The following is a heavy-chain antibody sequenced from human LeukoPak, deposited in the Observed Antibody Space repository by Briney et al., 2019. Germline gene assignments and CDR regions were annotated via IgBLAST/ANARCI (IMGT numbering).Heavy chain of an antibody. V-gene: IGHV4-30-2*01. CDR1: GGSISSGGYY. CDR2: IYHSGST. J-gene: IGHJ4*02. D-gene: IGHD6-19*01. CDR3: ARDKDRAGFFDY. Sequence: SETLSLTCTVSGGSISSGGYYWSWIRQPPGKGLEWIGYIYHSGSTYYNPSLKSRVTISVDRSKNQFSLKLSSVTAADTAVYYCARDKDRAGFFDYWGQGTLVTVSS.